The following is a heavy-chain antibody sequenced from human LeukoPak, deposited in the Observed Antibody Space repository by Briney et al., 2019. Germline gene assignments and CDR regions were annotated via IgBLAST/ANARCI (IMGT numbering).Heavy chain of an antibody. CDR2: INPNSGGT. J-gene: IGHJ4*02. CDR3: ASHYYDYIWGSYRPFDY. V-gene: IGHV1-2*02. CDR1: GYTFTGYY. Sequence: ASVKVSCKASGYTFTGYYMHWVRQAPGQGLEWMGWINPNSGGTNYAQKFQGRVTMTRDTSISTAYMELSRLRSNDTAVYYWASHYYDYIWGSYRPFDYWGQGTLVTVSS. D-gene: IGHD3-16*02.